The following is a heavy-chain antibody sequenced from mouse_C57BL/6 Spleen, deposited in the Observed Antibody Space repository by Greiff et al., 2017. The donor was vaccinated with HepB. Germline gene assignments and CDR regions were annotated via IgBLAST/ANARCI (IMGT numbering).Heavy chain of an antibody. CDR2: INPGSGGT. D-gene: IGHD2-4*01. CDR3: ARSDEYDGGFAY. CDR1: GYAFTNYL. J-gene: IGHJ3*01. Sequence: VQLQQSGAELVRPGTSVKVSCKASGYAFTNYLIEWVKQRPGQGLEWIGVINPGSGGTNYNEKFKGKATLTADKSSSTAYMQLSSLTSEDSAVYFCARSDEYDGGFAYWGQGTLVTVSA. V-gene: IGHV1-54*01.